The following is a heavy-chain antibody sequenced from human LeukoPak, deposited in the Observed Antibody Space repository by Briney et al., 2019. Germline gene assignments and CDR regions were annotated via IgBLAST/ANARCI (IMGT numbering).Heavy chain of an antibody. CDR3: ARGSPPRRNYDSSGYYSYYFDY. D-gene: IGHD3-22*01. J-gene: IGHJ4*02. Sequence: ASVKVSCKASGGTFSSYAISWVRQAPGQGLEWMGGIIPIFGTANYAQKFQGRVTITADKSTSTVYMELRSLRSDDTAVYYCARGSPPRRNYDSSGYYSYYFDYWGQGTLVTVSS. CDR1: GGTFSSYA. V-gene: IGHV1-69*06. CDR2: IIPIFGTA.